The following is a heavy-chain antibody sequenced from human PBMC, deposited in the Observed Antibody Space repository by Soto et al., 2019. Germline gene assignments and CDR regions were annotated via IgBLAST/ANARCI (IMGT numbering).Heavy chain of an antibody. CDR3: ARVFDY. CDR1: GGSISSYY. V-gene: IGHV4-59*01. Sequence: TLSLTCTVSGGSISSYYWSWIRQPPGKGLEWIGYIYYSGSTRYNPSLKSRVTMSVDTSKNQFSLNLSSVTAADTAVYYCARVFDYWGQGTMVTVSS. CDR2: IYYSGST. J-gene: IGHJ4*02.